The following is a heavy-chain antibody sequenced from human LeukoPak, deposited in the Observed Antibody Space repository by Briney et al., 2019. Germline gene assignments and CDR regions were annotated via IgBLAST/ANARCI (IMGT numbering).Heavy chain of an antibody. CDR2: MIKSGSS. D-gene: IGHD5-12*01. CDR1: GGAFSYYY. J-gene: IGHJ4*02. V-gene: IGHV4-34*01. Sequence: SETLSLTCAVSGGAFSYYYWSWIRQAPGKGLERIGGMIKSGSSNYNPSLWSRVTIAGDTSRNQFSLKLNSLTAADTAVYYCARGNIVATILGGLHGTTAFDFWGQGILVTVSS. CDR3: ARGNIVATILGGLHGTTAFDF.